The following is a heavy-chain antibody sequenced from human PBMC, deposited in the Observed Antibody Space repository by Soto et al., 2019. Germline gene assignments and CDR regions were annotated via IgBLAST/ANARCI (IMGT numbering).Heavy chain of an antibody. J-gene: IGHJ3*02. Sequence: QVQLQESGPGLVKPSETLSLTCTVSGGSVSSGSYYWSWIRQPPGKGLEWIGYIYYSGSTNYNPSLMRRVTISVDTSKNQFSLKLSSVTAADTAVYYCARDVITGIKDDAFDIWGQGTMVTVSS. V-gene: IGHV4-61*01. CDR1: GGSVSSGSYY. CDR3: ARDVITGIKDDAFDI. CDR2: IYYSGST. D-gene: IGHD1-20*01.